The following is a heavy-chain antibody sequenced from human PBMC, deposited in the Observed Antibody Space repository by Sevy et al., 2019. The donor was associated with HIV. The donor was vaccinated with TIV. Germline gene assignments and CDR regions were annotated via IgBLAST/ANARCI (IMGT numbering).Heavy chain of an antibody. CDR3: AKDSVGYCSGGSCFHFDY. J-gene: IGHJ4*02. D-gene: IGHD2-15*01. CDR2: MKQDGSEK. CDR1: GFTFSAYW. V-gene: IGHV3-7*01. Sequence: GGSLRLSCAASGFTFSAYWMSWVRQAPGKGLEWVATMKQDGSEKYYVDSVKGRLTISRDNAKNSLYLQVNSLRAEDTAVYYCAKDSVGYCSGGSCFHFDYWGQGTLVTVSS.